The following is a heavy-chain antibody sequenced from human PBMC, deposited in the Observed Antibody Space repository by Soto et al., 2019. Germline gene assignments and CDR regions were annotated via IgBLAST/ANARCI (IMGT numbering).Heavy chain of an antibody. J-gene: IGHJ6*02. D-gene: IGHD3-3*02. CDR1: GGSFSGYF. Sequence: QVQLQQWGAGLLKPSETLSLTCAVYGGSFSGYFWTWIRQAPGKGLEWIGKINHSGGTNYNSSLKRRVTISVDTSKNQFSLILSSVTAADTAVYYCARDRQYSHFWSGYQNEGPYGMDVWGQGTTVTVSS. CDR3: ARDRQYSHFWSGYQNEGPYGMDV. V-gene: IGHV4-34*02. CDR2: INHSGGT.